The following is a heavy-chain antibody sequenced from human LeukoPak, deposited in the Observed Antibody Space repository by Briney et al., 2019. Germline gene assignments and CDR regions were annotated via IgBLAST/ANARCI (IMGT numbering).Heavy chain of an antibody. CDR2: IYYSGST. V-gene: IGHV4-39*01. D-gene: IGHD5-12*01. CDR3: ARLSPYSGYDYDFDY. J-gene: IGHJ4*02. CDR1: GGSISSSSYY. Sequence: SETLSLTCTVSGGSISSSSYYWGWIRQPPGKGLEWIGSIYYSGSTYYHPSLKSRVTISVDTSKNQFSLKLSSVTAADTAVYYCARLSPYSGYDYDFDYWGQGTLVTVSS.